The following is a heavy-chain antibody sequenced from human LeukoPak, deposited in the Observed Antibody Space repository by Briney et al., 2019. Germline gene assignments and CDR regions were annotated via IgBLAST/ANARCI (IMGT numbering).Heavy chain of an antibody. V-gene: IGHV3-21*01. CDR3: ARGGCSSTSCYDY. CDR1: GFTFSSYS. CDR2: ISSSSSYI. J-gene: IGHJ4*02. Sequence: GGSLRLSCAASGFTFSSYSMNWVRQAPGKGLEWVSSISSSSSYIYYADSVKGRFTISRDNAKNSLYLQMNSLRAEDTAVYYCARGGCSSTSCYDYWGQGTLVTVSS. D-gene: IGHD2-2*01.